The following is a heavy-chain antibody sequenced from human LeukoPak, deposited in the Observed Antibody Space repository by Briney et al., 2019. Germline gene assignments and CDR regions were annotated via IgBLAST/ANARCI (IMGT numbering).Heavy chain of an antibody. CDR3: ARVKGNSNYYYYYMDV. CDR2: ISAYNGNT. V-gene: IGHV1-18*01. J-gene: IGHJ6*03. CDR1: GYTFTSYG. D-gene: IGHD6-13*01. Sequence: ASVKVSCKASGYTFTSYGISWVRQAPGQGLEWMGWISAYNGNTNHAQKLQGRVTMTTDTSTSTAYMELRSLRSDDTAVYYCARVKGNSNYYYYYMDVWGKGTTVTVSS.